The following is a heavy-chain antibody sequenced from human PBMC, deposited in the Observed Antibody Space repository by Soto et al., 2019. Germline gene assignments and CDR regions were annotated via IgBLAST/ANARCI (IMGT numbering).Heavy chain of an antibody. J-gene: IGHJ6*02. D-gene: IGHD2-15*01. CDR3: ARADVVVAATPGYGMDV. CDR2: INPNSGGT. CDR1: GYTFTGYY. V-gene: IGHV1-2*04. Sequence: ASVKVSCKASGYTFTGYYVHWVRQAPGQGLEWMGWINPNSGGTNYAQKFQGWVTMTRDTSISTAYMELSRLRSDDTAVYYCARADVVVAATPGYGMDVWGQGTTVTVSS.